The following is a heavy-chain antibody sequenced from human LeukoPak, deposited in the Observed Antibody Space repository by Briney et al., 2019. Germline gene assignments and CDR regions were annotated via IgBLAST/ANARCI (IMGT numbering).Heavy chain of an antibody. CDR2: IYYSGSA. CDR3: ARLSSGNYYGIDH. J-gene: IGHJ4*02. CDR1: GGSISSYY. V-gene: IGHV4-59*01. Sequence: PSETLSLTCNVSGGSISSYYWSWIRQPPGKGLEWIGYIYYSGSADYSPSLKSRVTISIDTSKTQFSLKLTSVTAADTAVYYCARLSSGNYYGIDHWGQGALVTVSS. D-gene: IGHD1-26*01.